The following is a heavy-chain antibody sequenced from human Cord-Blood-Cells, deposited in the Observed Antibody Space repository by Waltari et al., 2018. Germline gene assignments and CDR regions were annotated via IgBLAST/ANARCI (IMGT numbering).Heavy chain of an antibody. D-gene: IGHD2-15*01. J-gene: IGHJ4*02. CDR2: INPNSGGT. CDR1: GYTFTGYY. Sequence: QVQLVQSGAEVMKPGASVKVSCKASGYTFTGYYMHWVRQAPGQGLEWMGWINPNSGGTNYAQKFQGWVTMTRDTSISTAYMELSRLRSDDTAVYYCARGGYCSGGSCYFDYWGQGTLVTVSS. V-gene: IGHV1-2*04. CDR3: ARGGYCSGGSCYFDY.